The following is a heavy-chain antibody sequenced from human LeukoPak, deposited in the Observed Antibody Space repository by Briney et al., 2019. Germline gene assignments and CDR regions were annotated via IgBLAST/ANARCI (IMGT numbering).Heavy chain of an antibody. J-gene: IGHJ3*02. D-gene: IGHD2-2*01. V-gene: IGHV1-2*02. Sequence: GSSVKVSCKASGYTFTGYYMHWVRQAPGQGLEWIGWINPNSGGTNYAQKFQGRVTMTRDTSISTAYMELSRLRSDDTAVYYCASCGSTSCLAHDAFDIWGQGTMVTVSS. CDR3: ASCGSTSCLAHDAFDI. CDR2: INPNSGGT. CDR1: GYTFTGYY.